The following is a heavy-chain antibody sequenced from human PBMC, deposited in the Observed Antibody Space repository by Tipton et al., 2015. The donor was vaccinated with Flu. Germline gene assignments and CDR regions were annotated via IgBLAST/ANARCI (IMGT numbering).Heavy chain of an antibody. V-gene: IGHV1-8*01. J-gene: IGHJ4*02. Sequence: QVQLVQSGAEVKKPGASVKVSCKTFGYTFTSYDINWVRQATGQGLEWMGWMNFNSGNSGYAQKLEGRVTMTWNISISSAYMELSSLRYEDTAVYYCTRGDYWGQGTLVTVSS. CDR2: MNFNSGNS. CDR1: GYTFTSYD. CDR3: TRGDY.